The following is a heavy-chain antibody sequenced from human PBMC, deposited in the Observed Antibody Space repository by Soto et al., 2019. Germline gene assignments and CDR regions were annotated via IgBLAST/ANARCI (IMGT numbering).Heavy chain of an antibody. CDR1: GGTFSSYA. Sequence: QVQLVQSGAEVKKPGSSVQVSCKASGGTFSSYAFTWVRQAPGQGLEWMGGIVPMFGTTSYAQQFQGRVPIPADXSXSXXYMELSSLRSEDTAVYYCAREEIIVAGSRPQYSNSYSGMDVWGQGTTVTVSS. V-gene: IGHV1-69*12. CDR3: AREEIIVAGSRPQYSNSYSGMDV. J-gene: IGHJ6*02. CDR2: IVPMFGTT. D-gene: IGHD6-19*01.